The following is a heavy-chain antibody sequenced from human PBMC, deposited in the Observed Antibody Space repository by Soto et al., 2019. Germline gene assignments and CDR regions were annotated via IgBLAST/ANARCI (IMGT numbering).Heavy chain of an antibody. CDR3: ARDWVGYCSGGSCFDTYFDY. Sequence: QVQLVESGGGVVQPGRSLRLSCAASGFTFSSYAMHWLRQAPGKGLEWVAVISYDGSNKYYADSVKGRFTISRDNSKNTLYLQMNSLRAEDTAVYYCARDWVGYCSGGSCFDTYFDYWGQGTLVTVSS. CDR2: ISYDGSNK. D-gene: IGHD2-15*01. V-gene: IGHV3-30-3*01. J-gene: IGHJ4*02. CDR1: GFTFSSYA.